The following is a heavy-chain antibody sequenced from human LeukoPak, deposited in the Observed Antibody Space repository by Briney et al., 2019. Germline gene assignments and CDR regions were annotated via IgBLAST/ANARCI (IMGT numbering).Heavy chain of an antibody. CDR1: GFTFNTCC. D-gene: IGHD3-10*01. Sequence: PGGSLRLSCAASGFTFNTCCVAWVREFPGEGLEGVANIKQDGKEKFSMDSVEGGFTISRENAKNSLSLQINSLRVGHTAIYYCGKVAKYYYGSETYYLLENWGEGTPVAASS. V-gene: IGHV3-7*01. CDR3: GKVAKYYYGSETYYLLEN. CDR2: IKQDGKEK. J-gene: IGHJ1*01.